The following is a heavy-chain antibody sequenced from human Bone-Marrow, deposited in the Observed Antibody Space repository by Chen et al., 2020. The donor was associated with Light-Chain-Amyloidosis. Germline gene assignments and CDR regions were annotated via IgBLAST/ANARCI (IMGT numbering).Heavy chain of an antibody. CDR1: GFTFSSYA. CDR3: AKDRGYYDSSGYPATYFDY. D-gene: IGHD3-22*01. J-gene: IGHJ4*02. V-gene: IGHV3-23*01. CDR2: ISGSGGST. Sequence: EVQLLESGGGLVQPGGSLRLSCAASGFTFSSYAMSWVRQAPGKGLEWVSAISGSGGSTYYADSVKGRFTISRDNSKNTLYLQMNSLRAEDTAVYYCAKDRGYYDSSGYPATYFDYWGQGTLVTVS.